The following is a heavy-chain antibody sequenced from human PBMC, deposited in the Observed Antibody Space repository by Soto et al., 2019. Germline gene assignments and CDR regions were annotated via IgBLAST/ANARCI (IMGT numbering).Heavy chain of an antibody. CDR1: GFTFSSYG. V-gene: IGHV3-33*01. J-gene: IGHJ6*02. Sequence: PGGSLRLSCAASGFTFSSYGMHWVRQAPGKGLEWVAVIWYDGSNKYYADSVKGRFTISRDNSKNTLYLQMNSLRAEDTAVYYCARDVNTEYYYGMDVWGQGTTVTVSS. CDR2: IWYDGSNK. CDR3: ARDVNTEYYYGMDV.